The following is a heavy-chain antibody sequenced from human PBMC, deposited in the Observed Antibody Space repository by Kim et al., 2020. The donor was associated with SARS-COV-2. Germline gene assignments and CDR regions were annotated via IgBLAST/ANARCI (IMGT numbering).Heavy chain of an antibody. D-gene: IGHD3-10*01. CDR1: GGSFSGYY. Sequence: SETLSLTCAVYGGSFSGYYWSWIRQPSGKGLEWIGEINHSGRTNYNPSLKSRVTISVDTSKNQFSLKLTSVIAADTAVYYCARRLSNTSGWGSHYCDLWGQGTLVTVSS. V-gene: IGHV4-34*01. CDR3: ARRLSNTSGWGSHYCDL. CDR2: INHSGRT. J-gene: IGHJ4*02.